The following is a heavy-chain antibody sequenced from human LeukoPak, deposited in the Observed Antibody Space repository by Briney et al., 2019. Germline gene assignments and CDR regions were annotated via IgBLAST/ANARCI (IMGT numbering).Heavy chain of an antibody. CDR2: INTDGSST. J-gene: IGHJ4*02. CDR1: GFTFSRLG. V-gene: IGHV3-74*01. CDR3: VREAYTSGWPNLDY. Sequence: GGSLRLSCAASGFTFSRLGMHWARQAPGKGLVWVSRINTDGSSTSYADSVKGRFTISRDNAKNTLYLQMNSLRAEDTAVYYCVREAYTSGWPNLDYWGQGTLVTVSS. D-gene: IGHD6-19*01.